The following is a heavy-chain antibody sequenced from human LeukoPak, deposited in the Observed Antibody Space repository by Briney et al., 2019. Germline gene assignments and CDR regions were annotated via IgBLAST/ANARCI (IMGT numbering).Heavy chain of an antibody. Sequence: SETLSLTCAVSGGSMTYYYWNWIRQSPGKGLEWIGYIYYSGETIYNPSFESRVAISVDTSKNQFSLKVSPVTAADTAVYYCARFAMASIGRHYYYYMDVWGKGTTVTVSS. CDR1: GGSMTYYY. V-gene: IGHV4-59*01. CDR2: IYYSGET. J-gene: IGHJ6*03. CDR3: ARFAMASIGRHYYYYMDV. D-gene: IGHD5-24*01.